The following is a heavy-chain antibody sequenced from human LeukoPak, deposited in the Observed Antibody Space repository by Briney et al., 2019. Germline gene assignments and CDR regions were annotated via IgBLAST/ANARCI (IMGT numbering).Heavy chain of an antibody. V-gene: IGHV3-23*01. D-gene: IGHD1-26*01. CDR3: AKSGYSGSYQRFDY. Sequence: GGSLRLSCAASGFTFSSYVMSWVRQAPGKGLEWVSAISGSGGSTYYADSVKGRFTISRDNSKNTLYLQMNSLRAEDTAVYYCAKSGYSGSYQRFDYWGQGTLVTVSS. CDR1: GFTFSSYV. CDR2: ISGSGGST. J-gene: IGHJ4*02.